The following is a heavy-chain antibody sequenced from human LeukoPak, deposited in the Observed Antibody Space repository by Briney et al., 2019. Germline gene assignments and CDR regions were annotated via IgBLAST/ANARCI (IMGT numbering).Heavy chain of an antibody. V-gene: IGHV3-43*01. D-gene: IGHD2-21*01. Sequence: GGSLRLSCATSGFSFDHHSMHWVRQPPGKGLEWVSLITWDSSRTHYSGSVEGRFTISRDNSKSSLYLQMDSLRTEDTALYYCAKNNAGGDYYHRWGQGTLVTVS. CDR2: ITWDSSRT. CDR1: GFSFDHHS. J-gene: IGHJ4*02. CDR3: AKNNAGGDYYHR.